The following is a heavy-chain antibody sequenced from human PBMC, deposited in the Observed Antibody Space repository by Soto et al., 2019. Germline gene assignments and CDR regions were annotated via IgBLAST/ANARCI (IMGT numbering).Heavy chain of an antibody. Sequence: GESLKISCQGFGYSFEKHWIAWVRHRPGKGLEWMGIIYPGYSDTRYVPSFEGQVTISADKSVSTAYLHWRRLNASDSAIYFCARTAGITSFGDPPSLHYGMDVWGQGTTVTVSS. CDR3: ARTAGITSFGDPPSLHYGMDV. CDR2: IYPGYSDT. V-gene: IGHV5-51*01. J-gene: IGHJ6*02. D-gene: IGHD1-20*01. CDR1: GYSFEKHW.